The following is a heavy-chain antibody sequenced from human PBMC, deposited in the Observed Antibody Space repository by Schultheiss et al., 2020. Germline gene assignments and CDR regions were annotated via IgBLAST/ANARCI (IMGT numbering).Heavy chain of an antibody. CDR3: AKGTSPLVGATNYDY. CDR2: TRNKANSYTT. V-gene: IGHV3-72*01. Sequence: GESLKISCAASGFTFSDHYMDWVRQAPGKGLEWVGRTRNKANSYTTEYAASVKGRFTISRDDSKNSLYLQMNSLRAEDTALYYCAKGTSPLVGATNYDYWGQGTLVTVSS. J-gene: IGHJ4*02. D-gene: IGHD1-26*01. CDR1: GFTFSDHY.